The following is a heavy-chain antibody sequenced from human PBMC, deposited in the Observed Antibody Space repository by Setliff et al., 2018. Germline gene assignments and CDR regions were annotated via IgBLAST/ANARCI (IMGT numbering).Heavy chain of an antibody. V-gene: IGHV3-23*01. D-gene: IGHD2-15*01. CDR1: GFTFSSYA. CDR3: AKDRQGATFVDAFDI. Sequence: PGGSLRLSCALSGFTFSSYAMIWVRQAPGKGLEWVSTITGSGGSTYYADSVKGRFTISRDNSKNTLYLQMNSLRAKDTAVYYCAKDRQGATFVDAFDIWGQGTMVTVSS. CDR2: ITGSGGST. J-gene: IGHJ3*02.